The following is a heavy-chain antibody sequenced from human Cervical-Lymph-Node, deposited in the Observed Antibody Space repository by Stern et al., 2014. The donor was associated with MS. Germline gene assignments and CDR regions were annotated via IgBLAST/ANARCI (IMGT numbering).Heavy chain of an antibody. CDR1: GFSISSLG. J-gene: IGHJ6*02. CDR3: MGVGDAMDV. CDR2: ISFVGSNK. Sequence: VQLVESGGGVVQPGRSLRLSCAASGFSISSLGMHWVRQAPGKGLEWVAVISFVGSNKKYGDAVKGRFTISSDQSNKPMYLQLNSLRPEDTALYYCMGVGDAMDVWGQGTTVIVS. V-gene: IGHV3-30*03.